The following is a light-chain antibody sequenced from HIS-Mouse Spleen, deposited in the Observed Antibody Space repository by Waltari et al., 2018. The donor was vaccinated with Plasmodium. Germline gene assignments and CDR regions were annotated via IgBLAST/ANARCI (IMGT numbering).Light chain of an antibody. CDR1: QSVSSN. V-gene: IGKV3-15*01. CDR3: QQYKNWSFT. J-gene: IGKJ3*01. Sequence: EIVMTQSPATLSVSPGERATLPCRASQSVSSNLAWYQQKPGQAPRHLIYGASTRATGIPGRFSGSGSGTEFTLTISSLQSEDFAVYYCQQYKNWSFTFGPGTKVDIK. CDR2: GAS.